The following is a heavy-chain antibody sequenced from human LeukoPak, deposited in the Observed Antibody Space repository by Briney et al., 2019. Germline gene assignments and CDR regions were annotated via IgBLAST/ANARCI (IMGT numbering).Heavy chain of an antibody. V-gene: IGHV4-61*05. Sequence: SETLSLTCTVSGGSISSSSYYWGWIRQPPGKGLEWIGYIYYSGSTNYNPSLKSRVTISVDTSKNQFSLKLSSVTAADTAVYYCASGAVAGIFDYWGQGTLVTVSS. CDR3: ASGAVAGIFDY. CDR2: IYYSGST. J-gene: IGHJ4*02. CDR1: GGSISSSSYY. D-gene: IGHD6-19*01.